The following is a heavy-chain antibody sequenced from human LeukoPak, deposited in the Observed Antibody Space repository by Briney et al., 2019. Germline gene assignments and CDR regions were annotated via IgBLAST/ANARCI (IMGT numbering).Heavy chain of an antibody. Sequence: SETLSLTCTVSGGSISSYYWSWIRQPPGKGVEWIGYIYYSGSTNYNPSLKSRVTISVDTSKNQFSLKLSSVTAADTAVYYCARGVTVDTAYAIDIWGQGTMVTVPS. CDR1: GGSISSYY. J-gene: IGHJ3*02. CDR2: IYYSGST. D-gene: IGHD5-18*01. V-gene: IGHV4-59*01. CDR3: ARGVTVDTAYAIDI.